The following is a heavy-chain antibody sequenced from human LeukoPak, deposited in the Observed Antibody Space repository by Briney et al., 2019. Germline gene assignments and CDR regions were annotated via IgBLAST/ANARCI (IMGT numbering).Heavy chain of an antibody. J-gene: IGHJ4*02. D-gene: IGHD6-19*01. CDR2: ISAYNGNT. Sequence: ASVKVSCKASGYTFTSYGISLVRQAPGQGLDWMGWISAYNGNTNYAQKLQGRVTMTTDTSTSTAYMELRSQRSDDTAVYYCARDPPGWLVTYFDYCAQGTLVTVSS. CDR3: ARDPPGWLVTYFDY. V-gene: IGHV1-18*01. CDR1: GYTFTSYG.